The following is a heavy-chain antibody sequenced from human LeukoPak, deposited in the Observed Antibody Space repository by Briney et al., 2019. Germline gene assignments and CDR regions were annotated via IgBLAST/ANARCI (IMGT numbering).Heavy chain of an antibody. Sequence: GSSVKVSCKASGGTFNSYAISWVRQAPGQGLEWMGGIMPLFGTANYAQEFQGSVTFTTDESASTAYMEVSSLRSEDTAVYYCASGSLGGGYGVGDYYQYMDVWGKGTTVTVSS. CDR1: GGTFNSYA. CDR3: ASGSLGGGYGVGDYYQYMDV. CDR2: IMPLFGTA. D-gene: IGHD5-12*01. V-gene: IGHV1-69*05. J-gene: IGHJ6*03.